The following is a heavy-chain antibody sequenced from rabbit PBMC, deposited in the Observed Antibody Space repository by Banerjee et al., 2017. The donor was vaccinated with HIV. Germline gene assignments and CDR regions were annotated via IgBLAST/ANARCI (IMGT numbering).Heavy chain of an antibody. D-gene: IGHD6-1*01. CDR3: ARTYGDNTYYGYSAFDP. J-gene: IGHJ2*01. Sequence: QSLEESGGDLVKPGASLTLTCTASGFSFSGDYYISWVRQAPGKGLEWIACIYAGSSGSTYYASWAKGRFTISKTSSTTVTLQMTSLTAADTATYFSARTYGDNTYYGYSAFDPWGPGTLVTVS. V-gene: IGHV1S40*01. CDR2: IYAGSSGST. CDR1: GFSFSGDYY.